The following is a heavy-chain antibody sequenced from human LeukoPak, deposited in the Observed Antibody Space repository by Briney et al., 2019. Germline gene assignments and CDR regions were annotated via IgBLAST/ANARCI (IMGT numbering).Heavy chain of an antibody. CDR2: INPNSGGT. J-gene: IGHJ6*03. V-gene: IGHV1-2*02. CDR1: GYTFTSYG. Sequence: GASVTVSCKASGYTFTSYGISWVRQAPGQGLEWMGWINPNSGGTNYAQKFQGRVTMTRDTSISTAYMELSRLRSDDTAVYYCARVAARPDYYYYMDVWGKGTTVTVSS. D-gene: IGHD6-6*01. CDR3: ARVAARPDYYYYMDV.